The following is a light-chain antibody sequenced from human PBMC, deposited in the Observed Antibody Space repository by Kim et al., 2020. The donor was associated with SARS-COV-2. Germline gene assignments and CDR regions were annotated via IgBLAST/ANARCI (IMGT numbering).Light chain of an antibody. Sequence: SVSPGQTASITCSGDKLGDKYACWYQQKPGQSPGLVIYQDSKRPSGIPERFSGSNSGNTATLTISGTQAMDEADYYCQAWDSSVVFGGGTKLTVL. V-gene: IGLV3-1*01. CDR3: QAWDSSVV. CDR2: QDS. J-gene: IGLJ2*01. CDR1: KLGDKY.